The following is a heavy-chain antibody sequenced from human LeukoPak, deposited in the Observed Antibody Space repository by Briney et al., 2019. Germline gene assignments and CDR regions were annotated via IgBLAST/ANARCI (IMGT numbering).Heavy chain of an antibody. CDR1: GGSISSYY. J-gene: IGHJ6*03. V-gene: IGHV4-59*01. D-gene: IGHD3-22*01. CDR3: ARTAGGLGGYDYYYYMDV. CDR2: IYYSGST. Sequence: SETLSLTCTVSGGSISSYYWSWIRQPPGKGLEWIGYIYYSGSTNYNPSLKSRVTISVDTSKNQFSLKLSSVTAADTAVYYCARTAGGLGGYDYYYYMDVWGKGTTVTVSS.